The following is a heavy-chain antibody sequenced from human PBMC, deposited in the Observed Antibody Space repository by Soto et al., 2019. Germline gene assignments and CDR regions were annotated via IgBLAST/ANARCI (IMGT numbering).Heavy chain of an antibody. CDR2: INAGNGNT. D-gene: IGHD6-19*01. Sequence: QVQLVQSGAEVTKPGASVKVSCKASGYTFTSYAMHWVRQAPGQRLEWMGWINAGNGNTKYSQKFQGRVTITRDTSASTAYMELSSLRSEDTAVYYCARVIGGWYYFDYWGQGTLVTVSS. CDR1: GYTFTSYA. J-gene: IGHJ4*02. CDR3: ARVIGGWYYFDY. V-gene: IGHV1-3*01.